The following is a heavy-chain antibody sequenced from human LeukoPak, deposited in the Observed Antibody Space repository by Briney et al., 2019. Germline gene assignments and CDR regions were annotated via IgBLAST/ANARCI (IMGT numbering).Heavy chain of an antibody. V-gene: IGHV3-23*01. CDR3: AKDTTISPYYFDY. J-gene: IGHJ4*02. CDR2: ISYSGGST. Sequence: GGSLRLSCAASGFTFSNHAMSWVRQAPGKGLEWVSAISYSGGSTYYADSVKGRFTISRDNSKNTLYLQMNSLRVEDTAVYYCAKDTTISPYYFDYWGQGTLVTVSS. CDR1: GFTFSNHA. D-gene: IGHD1-1*01.